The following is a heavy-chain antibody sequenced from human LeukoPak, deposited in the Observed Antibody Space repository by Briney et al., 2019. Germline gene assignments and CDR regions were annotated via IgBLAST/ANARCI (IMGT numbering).Heavy chain of an antibody. D-gene: IGHD5-12*01. V-gene: IGHV3-74*01. CDR1: GFTFSTYW. CDR3: ARDRGYMQDY. CDR2: IKSDGSSP. J-gene: IGHJ4*02. Sequence: GGSLRLSCAASGFTFSTYWMHWVRQAPGKGLVWVSHIKSDGSSPSYADSVKGRFTISRDNAKNTLYLQMNSLRADDTAVYYCARDRGYMQDYWGQGTLVTVSS.